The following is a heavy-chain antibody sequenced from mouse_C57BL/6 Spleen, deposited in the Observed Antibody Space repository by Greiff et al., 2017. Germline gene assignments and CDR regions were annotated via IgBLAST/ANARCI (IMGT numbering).Heavy chain of an antibody. CDR2: IHPNSGST. J-gene: IGHJ4*01. CDR1: GYTFTSYW. CDR3: ARGVSAGYREMDY. Sequence: VQLQQPGAELVKPGASVKLSCKASGYTFTSYWMHWVKQRPGQGLEWIGMIHPNSGSTNYNEKFKSKATLTVDKSSSTAYMQLSSLTSEDSAVYYCARGVSAGYREMDYWGQGTSVTVSS. V-gene: IGHV1-64*01. D-gene: IGHD3-2*02.